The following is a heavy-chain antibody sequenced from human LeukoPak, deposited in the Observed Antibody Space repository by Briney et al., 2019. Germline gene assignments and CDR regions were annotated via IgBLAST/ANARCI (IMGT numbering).Heavy chain of an antibody. CDR2: INHSGST. CDR3: ASLVHYDFWSGYFRPSDAIDV. D-gene: IGHD3-3*01. CDR1: GGSFSGYY. V-gene: IGHV4-34*01. J-gene: IGHJ3*01. Sequence: PSETLSLTCAVYGGSFSGYYWSWIRQPPGKGLEWIGEINHSGSTNYNPSLKSRVTISADKSKNQFSLRLTSVTAADTAVYYCASLVHYDFWSGYFRPSDAIDVWGQGTAVTVSS.